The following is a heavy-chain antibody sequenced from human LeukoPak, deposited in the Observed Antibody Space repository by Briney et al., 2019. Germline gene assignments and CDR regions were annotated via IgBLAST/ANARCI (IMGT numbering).Heavy chain of an antibody. D-gene: IGHD3-3*01. V-gene: IGHV3-9*03. J-gene: IGHJ6*03. Sequence: PGRSLRLSCAASGLTFDDYAMHWVRQAPGKGLEWVSGISWNSGSIGYADSVKGRFTISRDNAKNSLYLQMNSLRAEDMALYYCAKGYYDFLSDWDYMDVWGKGTTVTVS. CDR1: GLTFDDYA. CDR3: AKGYYDFLSDWDYMDV. CDR2: ISWNSGSI.